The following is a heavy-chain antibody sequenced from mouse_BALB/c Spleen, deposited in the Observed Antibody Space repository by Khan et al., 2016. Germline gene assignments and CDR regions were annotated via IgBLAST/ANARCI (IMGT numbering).Heavy chain of an antibody. CDR2: ISYSGST. Sequence: EVQLQEPGPGLVKPSQSLSLTCTVTGYSITSDYACNWIRQFPGDKLEWMIYISYSGSTSYNPSLKSRVTITRDTSKNQFFLQLNSVPTEDKAKYSCAILMQYHGSRFAYRGQGKQVTVSA. CDR1: GYSITSDYA. CDR3: AILMQYHGSRFAY. J-gene: IGHJ3*01. V-gene: IGHV3-2*02. D-gene: IGHD1-1*01.